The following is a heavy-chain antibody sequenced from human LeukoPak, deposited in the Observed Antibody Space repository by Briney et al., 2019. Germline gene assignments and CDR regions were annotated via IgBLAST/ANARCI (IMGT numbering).Heavy chain of an antibody. CDR1: GGSISSYY. CDR3: AISTVVKYYFDY. Sequence: SETLSLTCTVSGGSISSYYWSWIRQPPGKGLEWIGYIYYSGSTNYNPSLKSRVTISVDTSKNQFSLKLSSVTAADTAVYYCAISTVVKYYFDYGGQGTLVTVSS. D-gene: IGHD4-23*01. CDR2: IYYSGST. J-gene: IGHJ4*02. V-gene: IGHV4-59*01.